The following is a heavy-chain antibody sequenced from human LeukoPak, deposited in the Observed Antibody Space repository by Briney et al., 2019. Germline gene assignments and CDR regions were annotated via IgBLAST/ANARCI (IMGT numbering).Heavy chain of an antibody. CDR1: GGSISSYY. CDR2: ISYSGSA. D-gene: IGHD2-15*01. J-gene: IGHJ5*02. CDR3: ARDRYCSGGLCYSGRFDP. Sequence: SETLSLTCTVSGGSISSYYWSWIRQPPGKGLEWIGYISYSGSANYNPTLKGRVTISVDTSKNQLSLKLSSVTAADTAVYYCARDRYCSGGLCYSGRFDPWGQGTLVTVSS. V-gene: IGHV4-59*01.